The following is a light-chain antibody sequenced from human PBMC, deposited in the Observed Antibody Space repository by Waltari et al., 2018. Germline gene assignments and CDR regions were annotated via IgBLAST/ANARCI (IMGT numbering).Light chain of an antibody. Sequence: AIQMTQSPSSLSASVGDRVTITCRASQAIRNNLGGYQQKPGKAPRFLIYGASNLQSGGPSRFSGSGSGTDFTLSISSLQPEDFATYYCLQDYNYPFTFGGGTKVEIK. CDR3: LQDYNYPFT. V-gene: IGKV1-6*01. CDR2: GAS. CDR1: QAIRNN. J-gene: IGKJ4*01.